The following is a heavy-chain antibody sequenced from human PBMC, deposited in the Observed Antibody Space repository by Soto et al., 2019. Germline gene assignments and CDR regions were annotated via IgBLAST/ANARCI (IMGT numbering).Heavy chain of an antibody. V-gene: IGHV3-21*01. Sequence: EVQLVESGGGLVKPGGSLRLSCAASGFTFSSYSMNWVRQAPGKGLEWVSSISSSSSYIYYADSVKGRFTISRDNAKNSLYLQMNSLRAEYTAVYYCARDWGYSSSWPTHGMDVWGQGTTVTVSS. CDR2: ISSSSSYI. CDR1: GFTFSSYS. CDR3: ARDWGYSSSWPTHGMDV. D-gene: IGHD6-13*01. J-gene: IGHJ6*02.